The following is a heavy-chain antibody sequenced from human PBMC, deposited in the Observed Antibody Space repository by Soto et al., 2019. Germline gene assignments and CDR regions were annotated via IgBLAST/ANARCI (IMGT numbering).Heavy chain of an antibody. D-gene: IGHD3-9*01. CDR1: GYTFTSYG. Sequence: QVQLVQSGAEVKKPGASVKVSCKASGYTFTSYGISWVRQAPGQGLEWMGWISAYNGNTNYAQKLQGRVTMTTDTSTSKAYMERRSLRSDDTAVYYCARDPRGLVIADGMDVWGQGTTVTVSS. CDR3: ARDPRGLVIADGMDV. V-gene: IGHV1-18*01. J-gene: IGHJ6*02. CDR2: ISAYNGNT.